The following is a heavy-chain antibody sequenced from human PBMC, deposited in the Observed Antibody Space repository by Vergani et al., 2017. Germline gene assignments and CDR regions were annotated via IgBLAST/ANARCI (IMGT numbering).Heavy chain of an antibody. J-gene: IGHJ4*02. Sequence: EVQLLESGGGLVQPGGSLRLSCAASGFTFSSYAMSWVRQAPGKGLWWVSAISGSGGSTYYADSVKGRFTISRDNSKNTLYLQMNSLRAEDTAVYYCAKVDCSGGSCYLMGGFFDYWGQGTLVTVSS. CDR1: GFTFSSYA. CDR3: AKVDCSGGSCYLMGGFFDY. D-gene: IGHD2-15*01. V-gene: IGHV3-23*01. CDR2: ISGSGGST.